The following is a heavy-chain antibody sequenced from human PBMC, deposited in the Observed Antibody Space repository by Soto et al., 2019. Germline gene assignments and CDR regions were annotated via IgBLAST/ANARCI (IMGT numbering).Heavy chain of an antibody. J-gene: IGHJ1*01. CDR3: AKGGWSEGIAEYFQH. V-gene: IGHV3-9*01. Sequence: EVQLVESGGGLVQPGRSLRLSCAASGFTFDDYAMHWVRQAPGKGLEWVSGISWNSGSIGYADSVKGRFTISRDNAKNSLYLQMNSLRAEDTALYYCAKGGWSEGIAEYFQHWGQGTLVTVSS. CDR2: ISWNSGSI. CDR1: GFTFDDYA. D-gene: IGHD6-19*01.